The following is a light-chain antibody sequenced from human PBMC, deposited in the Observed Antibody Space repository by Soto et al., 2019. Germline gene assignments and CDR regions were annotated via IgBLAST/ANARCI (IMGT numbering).Light chain of an antibody. J-gene: IGKJ1*01. CDR2: SSS. Sequence: DLPLTPSPSSPSSPLGDRVTITFRASQGIITYLNWYQQKPGKAPNLLIYSSSTLQSGVPSRFSGSGSGTDFTLTISSLQPEDFATYYCQQSFSSRWTFGQGTKV. V-gene: IGKV1-39*01. CDR1: QGIITY. CDR3: QQSFSSRWT.